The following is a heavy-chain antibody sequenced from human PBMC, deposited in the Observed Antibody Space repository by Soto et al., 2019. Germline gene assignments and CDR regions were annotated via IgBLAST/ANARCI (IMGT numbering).Heavy chain of an antibody. V-gene: IGHV1-69*06. D-gene: IGHD6-13*01. Sequence: SVKVSCKASGGTFSSYAISWVRQAPGQGLEWMGGIIPIFGTANYAQKFQGRVTITADKSTSTAYMELSSLRSEDTAVYYCARGSAAAFNWFDPWGQGTLVTVSS. CDR1: GGTFSSYA. CDR2: IIPIFGTA. J-gene: IGHJ5*02. CDR3: ARGSAAAFNWFDP.